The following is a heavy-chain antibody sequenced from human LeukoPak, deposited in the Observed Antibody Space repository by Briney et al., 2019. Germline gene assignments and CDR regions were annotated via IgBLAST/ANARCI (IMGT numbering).Heavy chain of an antibody. CDR2: VVHSGTT. CDR3: ARSGRRAAMVDDY. Sequence: SETLSLTCTVSGYSISSGSYWGWIRQPPGKGLEWIGSVVHSGTTYYNPSLKSRVTIPVDTSKNQFSLKLSSVTAADTAVYYCARSGRRAAMVDDYWGQGTLVTVSS. J-gene: IGHJ4*02. V-gene: IGHV4-38-2*02. CDR1: GYSISSGSY. D-gene: IGHD5-18*01.